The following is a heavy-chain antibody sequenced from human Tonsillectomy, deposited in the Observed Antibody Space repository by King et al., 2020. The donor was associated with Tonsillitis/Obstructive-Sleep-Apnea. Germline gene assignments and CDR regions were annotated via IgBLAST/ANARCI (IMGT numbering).Heavy chain of an antibody. CDR1: GVSISSSNW. D-gene: IGHD2-2*01. CDR2: IYHSGST. CDR3: ARVKFEGYCSSTSCLYPFDY. Sequence: VQLQESGPGLVKPSGTLALTFAVSGVSISSSNWWSWVRQPPGKGLEGIGEIYHSGSTNYNPSLRSRVTISVDKSKNQFSRKLSSVTAADTAVYYCARVKFEGYCSSTSCLYPFDYWGQGTLVTVSS. J-gene: IGHJ4*02. V-gene: IGHV4-4*02.